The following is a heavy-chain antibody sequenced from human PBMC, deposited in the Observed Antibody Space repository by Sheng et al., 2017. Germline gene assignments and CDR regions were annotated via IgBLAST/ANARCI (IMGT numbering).Heavy chain of an antibody. CDR1: GYTFNNND. J-gene: IGHJ4*02. CDR3: VASILRSGWYIDY. D-gene: IGHD6-19*01. V-gene: IGHV1-18*01. Sequence: QVQLVQSGAEVKKPGTSVKVSRKASGYTFNNNDMSWVRQAPGQGLEWMGRINPYNGNTDYAQNLQGRVTMTTDTSTTTAYMELRSLRSDDTAVYYCVASILRSGWYIDYWGQGTLVTVSS. CDR2: INPYNGNT.